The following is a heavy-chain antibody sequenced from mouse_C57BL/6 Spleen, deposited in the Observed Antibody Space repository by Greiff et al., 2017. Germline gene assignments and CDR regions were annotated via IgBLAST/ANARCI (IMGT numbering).Heavy chain of an antibody. CDR3: ARPTVVATGDYFDY. D-gene: IGHD1-1*01. J-gene: IGHJ2*01. V-gene: IGHV1-9*01. CDR2: ILPGRGST. Sequence: QVQLQQSGAELMKPGASVKLSCKATGYTFTGYWIEWVKQRPGHGLEWIGEILPGRGSTNYNEKFKGKATFTADTSSNTAYMQLSSLTSEDSAIDYCARPTVVATGDYFDYWGKGTTLTVSS. CDR1: GYTFTGYW.